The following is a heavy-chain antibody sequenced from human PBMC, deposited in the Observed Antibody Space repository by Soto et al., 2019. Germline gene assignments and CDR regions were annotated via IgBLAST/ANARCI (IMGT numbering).Heavy chain of an antibody. CDR3: ARGRSGGSGSYFDY. V-gene: IGHV3-33*01. D-gene: IGHD1-26*01. CDR1: GFTFSSYG. CDR2: MWYDGSNK. Sequence: QVQLVESGGGVVQPGRSLRLSCAASGFTFSSYGMHWVRQAPGKGLEWVAVMWYDGSNKYYADSVKGRFTISRDNSKNTLYLQMNSLRAEDTAVYYCARGRSGGSGSYFDYWGQGTLVTVSS. J-gene: IGHJ4*02.